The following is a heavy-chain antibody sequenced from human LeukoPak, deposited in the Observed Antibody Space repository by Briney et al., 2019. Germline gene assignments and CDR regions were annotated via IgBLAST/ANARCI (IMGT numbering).Heavy chain of an antibody. CDR3: ATGYYYGSGSCDY. V-gene: IGHV3-53*01. J-gene: IGHJ4*02. CDR2: IYRDGST. Sequence: GGSLRLSCAASGFTVSSNYMSWVRQAPGKGLEWVSVIYRDGSTYYADSVKGRFTIPRDNAKSSLYLQMNSLRAEDTAVYYCATGYYYGSGSCDYWGQGTLVTVSS. D-gene: IGHD3-10*01. CDR1: GFTVSSNY.